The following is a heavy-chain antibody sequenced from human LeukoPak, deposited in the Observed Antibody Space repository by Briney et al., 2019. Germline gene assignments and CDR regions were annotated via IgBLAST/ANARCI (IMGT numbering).Heavy chain of an antibody. CDR1: GYTFTSYG. V-gene: IGHV1-2*02. J-gene: IGHJ4*02. CDR3: ARAPGRQQLHY. Sequence: GASVKVSCKASGYTFTSYGISWVRQAPGQGLEWMGWINPNSGGTNYAQKFQGRVTMTRDTSISTAYMELSRLRSDDTAVYYCARAPGRQQLHYWGQGTLVTVSS. CDR2: INPNSGGT. D-gene: IGHD6-13*01.